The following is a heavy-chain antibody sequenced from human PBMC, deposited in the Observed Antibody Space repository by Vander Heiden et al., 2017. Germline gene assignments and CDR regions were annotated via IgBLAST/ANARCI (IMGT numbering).Heavy chain of an antibody. Sequence: EVQLLESGGGLVQPGGSLRLPCPAAGFTFRSHAIRWFRLAAGKGLEWGSAISGRGGSTYYADSVKGRFTISRDKSKNTLYLQMNSLRAEDTAVYYCAKVWEGAPNWFDPWGQGTLVTVSS. D-gene: IGHD1-26*01. CDR2: ISGRGGST. J-gene: IGHJ5*02. CDR3: AKVWEGAPNWFDP. V-gene: IGHV3-23*01. CDR1: GFTFRSHA.